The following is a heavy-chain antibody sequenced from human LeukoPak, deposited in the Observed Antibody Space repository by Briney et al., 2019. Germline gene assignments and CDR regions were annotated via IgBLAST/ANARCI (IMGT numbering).Heavy chain of an antibody. J-gene: IGHJ5*02. CDR1: GFTFFDYA. Sequence: GGSLRLSCTASGFTFFDYAMSGVRQAPGKGLEWVGSIKSRLYGATTEYAASVKCRLTISRDDSRSIAYLKMKSLKTEDTAVYYWTRIWEMGFDPWGQGTLVTVSS. CDR3: TRIWEMGFDP. D-gene: IGHD5-24*01. CDR2: IKSRLYGATT. V-gene: IGHV3-49*04.